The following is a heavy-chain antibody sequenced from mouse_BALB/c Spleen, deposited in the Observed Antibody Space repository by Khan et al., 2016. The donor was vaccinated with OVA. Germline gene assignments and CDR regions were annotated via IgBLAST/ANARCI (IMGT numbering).Heavy chain of an antibody. CDR2: INTYTGEP. Sequence: QIQLVQSGPELKKPGETVNISCKASGYTFTNYGMTWVKQAPGKALKWMGWINTYTGEPTYADDFKGRFAFSLETSASTAYLQINNLKKEDTATYCCARVGNYWYVDVWGAGTTVTVSS. CDR1: GYTFTNYG. V-gene: IGHV9-3-1*01. CDR3: ARVGNYWYVDV. J-gene: IGHJ1*01. D-gene: IGHD2-1*01.